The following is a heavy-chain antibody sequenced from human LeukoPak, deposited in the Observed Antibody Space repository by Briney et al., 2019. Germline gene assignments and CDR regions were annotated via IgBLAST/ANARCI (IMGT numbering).Heavy chain of an antibody. CDR3: AKARPGDTFDF. J-gene: IGHJ4*02. Sequence: GGSLRLSCAASGFTFSLYWMDWVRQAPGKGLEWVASIMKDGSEKYYVDSVKGRFTISRDNAKDSLYLQMNSLRAEDTAVYYCAKARPGDTFDFWGQGTLVTVSS. CDR1: GFTFSLYW. CDR2: IMKDGSEK. D-gene: IGHD3-10*01. V-gene: IGHV3-7*01.